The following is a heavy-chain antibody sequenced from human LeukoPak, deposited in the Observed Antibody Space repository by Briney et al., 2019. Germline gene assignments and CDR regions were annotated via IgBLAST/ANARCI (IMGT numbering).Heavy chain of an antibody. CDR2: ISAYNGNT. D-gene: IGHD4-11*01. Sequence: GAPVKVSCKASGYTFTSFGISWVRQAPGQGLEWMGWISAYNGNTNYAQKFQGRVSMTTDTSTSTAYMELRSLRSDDTAVYYCARDLGASTVIFFDYWGQGTLVTVSS. CDR3: ARDLGASTVIFFDY. J-gene: IGHJ4*02. V-gene: IGHV1-18*01. CDR1: GYTFTSFG.